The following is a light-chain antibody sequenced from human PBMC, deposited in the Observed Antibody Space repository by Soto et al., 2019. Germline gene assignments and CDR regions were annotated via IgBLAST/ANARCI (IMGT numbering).Light chain of an antibody. J-gene: IGLJ2*01. CDR3: CSYAASYTLV. Sequence: LAQPRSVSGSPGQSVTISCSGTSSDVGGYNSVSWYQQFPGKAPKLMIYDVTKRPSGVPDRFSGSKSGNTASLTISGLQAEDEADYYCCSYAASYTLVFGGGTQLTVL. CDR2: DVT. CDR1: SSDVGGYNS. V-gene: IGLV2-11*01.